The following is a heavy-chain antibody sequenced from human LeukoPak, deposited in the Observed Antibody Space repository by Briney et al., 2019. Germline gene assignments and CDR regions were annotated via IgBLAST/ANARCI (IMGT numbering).Heavy chain of an antibody. D-gene: IGHD3-3*01. V-gene: IGHV3-74*01. CDR2: INSDGSST. J-gene: IGHJ4*02. Sequence: HCGGTLRLSCAASGFTFSSYWMRWDRQAPGKGLVWVSRINSDGSSTSYADSVKGRFTISRDNAKNTLYLQMNSLRAEDTAVYYCARDEFYDFWSGYPPAFDYWGQGTLVTVSS. CDR1: GFTFSSYW. CDR3: ARDEFYDFWSGYPPAFDY.